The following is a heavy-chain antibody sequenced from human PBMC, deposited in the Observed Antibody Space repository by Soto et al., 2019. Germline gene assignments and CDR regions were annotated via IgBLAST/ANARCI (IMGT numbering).Heavy chain of an antibody. D-gene: IGHD3-10*01. CDR1: GFSFSAYA. CDR3: AKDHYYGSGSYSSPFDY. CDR2: LVGSGADK. J-gene: IGHJ4*02. Sequence: GGSLRLSCAASGFSFSAYAMNWVRQAPGKGLQWVSGLVGSGADKNYADSVRGRFTVSRDNSKNTLYLQMNSLRAEDTAVYYCAKDHYYGSGSYSSPFDYWGQGTLVTVSS. V-gene: IGHV3-23*01.